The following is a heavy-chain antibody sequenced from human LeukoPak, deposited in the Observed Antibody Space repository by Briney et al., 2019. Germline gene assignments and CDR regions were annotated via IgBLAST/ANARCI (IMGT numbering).Heavy chain of an antibody. CDR3: ARDSGAVDTAMVDF. D-gene: IGHD5-18*01. J-gene: IGHJ4*02. Sequence: ASVKVSCKASGYTFTSYDINWVRQATGQGLEWMGWMNPNSGNTGYAQKFQGRVTITRNTSISTAYMELSSLRSEDTAVYYCARDSGAVDTAMVDFSGQGTLVTVSS. CDR1: GYTFTSYD. CDR2: MNPNSGNT. V-gene: IGHV1-8*03.